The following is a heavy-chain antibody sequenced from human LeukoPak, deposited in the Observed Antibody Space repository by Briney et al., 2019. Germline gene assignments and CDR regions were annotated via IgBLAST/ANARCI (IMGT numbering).Heavy chain of an antibody. J-gene: IGHJ4*02. V-gene: IGHV3-20*04. CDR3: VRDYNWGFDY. CDR1: GLAFEYYD. CDR2: IKWNGDAA. D-gene: IGHD1-1*01. Sequence: GGSLRLSCAATGLAFEYYDMSWVRHRPGKGLEWISGIKWNGDAAIYADSVKGRFTISRDNSKNNVYLQMYSLRVEDTSIYYCVRDYNWGFDYWGQGTVVTVSS.